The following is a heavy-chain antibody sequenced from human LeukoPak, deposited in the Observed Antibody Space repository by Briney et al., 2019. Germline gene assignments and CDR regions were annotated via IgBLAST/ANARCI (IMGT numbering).Heavy chain of an antibody. CDR2: ISSSSSYI. CDR1: GFTFSSYS. J-gene: IGHJ4*02. CDR3: ARLYGDYASYDY. D-gene: IGHD4-17*01. Sequence: GGSLRLSCAASGFTFSSYSMNWVRQAPGKGLEWVSSISSSSSYIYYADSVKGRFTISRDNAKNSLYLQMNSLRAEDTAVYYCARLYGDYASYDYGGQGTLVTVSS. V-gene: IGHV3-21*01.